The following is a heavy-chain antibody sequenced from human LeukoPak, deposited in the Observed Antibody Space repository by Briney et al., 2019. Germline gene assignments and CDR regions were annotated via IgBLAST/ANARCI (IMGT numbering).Heavy chain of an antibody. J-gene: IGHJ4*02. CDR2: INPNSGGT. D-gene: IGHD6-13*01. V-gene: IGHV1-2*02. CDR3: ARARIPGIAAAGTGY. CDR1: GYTFTGYY. Sequence: AASVKVSCKASGYTFTGYYMHWVRQAPGQGLEWMGWINPNSGGTNYAQKFQGRVTMTRDTSISTAYMELSRLRSDGTAVYYCARARIPGIAAAGTGYWGQGTLVTVSS.